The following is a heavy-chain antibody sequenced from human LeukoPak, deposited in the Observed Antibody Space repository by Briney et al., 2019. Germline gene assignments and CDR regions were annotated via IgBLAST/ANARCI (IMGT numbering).Heavy chain of an antibody. CDR2: IIPIFGTA. CDR1: GGTFSSYA. CDR3: ARRNYNWNPTGEL. V-gene: IGHV1-69*13. J-gene: IGHJ4*02. Sequence: SVKFSCKASGGTFSSYAISWVRQAPGQGLEWMGGIIPIFGTANYAQKFQGRVTITADESTSTAYMELSSLRSEDTAVYYCARRNYNWNPTGELWGQGTLVTASS. D-gene: IGHD1-20*01.